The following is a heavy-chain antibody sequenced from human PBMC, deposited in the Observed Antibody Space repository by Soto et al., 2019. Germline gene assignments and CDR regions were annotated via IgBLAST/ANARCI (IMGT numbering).Heavy chain of an antibody. CDR2: IWYDGSNK. J-gene: IGHJ5*02. CDR3: ARDGVAATHDTNWFDP. V-gene: IGHV3-33*01. Sequence: QVQLVESGGGVVQPGRSLRLSCAASGFTFSSYGMHWVRQAPGKGLEWVAVIWYDGSNKYYADSVKGRFTISRDNSKNTLYLQMNRLRAEDTAVYYCARDGVAATHDTNWFDPWGQGTLVTVSS. D-gene: IGHD2-15*01. CDR1: GFTFSSYG.